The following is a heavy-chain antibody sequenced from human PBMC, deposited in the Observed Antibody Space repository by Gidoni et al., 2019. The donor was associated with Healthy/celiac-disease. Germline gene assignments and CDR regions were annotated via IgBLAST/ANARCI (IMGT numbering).Heavy chain of an antibody. CDR3: ARDSGYCSSTSCYIFDY. V-gene: IGHV4-59*01. CDR2: IYYSGST. CDR1: AGSISSYY. Sequence: TCTVSAGSISSYYRSWIRQPPGKGLGWIGYIYYSGSTNYNPSLKSRVTISVDTSKNQFSQKLSSVTAADTAVYYCARDSGYCSSTSCYIFDYWGQGTLVTVSS. J-gene: IGHJ4*02. D-gene: IGHD2-2*02.